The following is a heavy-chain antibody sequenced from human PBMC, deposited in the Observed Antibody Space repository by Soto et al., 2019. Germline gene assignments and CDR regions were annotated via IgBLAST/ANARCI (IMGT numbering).Heavy chain of an antibody. CDR2: TYYRSKWYN. CDR1: GDSVSSNSAA. V-gene: IGHV6-1*01. J-gene: IGHJ6*02. CDR3: AREPNYYGLDV. Sequence: SQTLSLTCAISGDSVSSNSAALNWIRQSPSRGLEWLGRTYYRSKWYNEYALSVKSRITINPDTSKNQSSLQLNSVSPEDTAIYYCAREPNYYGLDVWGQGTTVTVSS.